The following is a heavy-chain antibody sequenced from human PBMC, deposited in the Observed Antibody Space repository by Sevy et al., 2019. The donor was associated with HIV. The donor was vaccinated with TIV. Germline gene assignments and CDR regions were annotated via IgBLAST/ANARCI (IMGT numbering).Heavy chain of an antibody. V-gene: IGHV1-18*01. J-gene: IGHJ3*02. CDR1: GYTFTSYG. Sequence: ASVKVSCKASGYTFTSYGISCVRQAPGQGLEWMGWISAYNGNTNYAQKLQGRVTMTTDTSTSTAYMELRSLRSDDTAVYYCARDYKLGPERFFAFDIWGQGTMVTVSS. CDR3: ARDYKLGPERFFAFDI. CDR2: ISAYNGNT. D-gene: IGHD3-3*01.